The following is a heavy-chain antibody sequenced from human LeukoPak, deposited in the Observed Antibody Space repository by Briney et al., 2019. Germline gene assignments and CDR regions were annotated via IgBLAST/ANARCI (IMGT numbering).Heavy chain of an antibody. CDR2: ISYDGSNK. V-gene: IGHV3-30*18. CDR1: GFTFSSYC. J-gene: IGHJ4*02. Sequence: GGSLRLSCAASGFTFSSYCMHWVRQAPGKGLEWVAVISYDGSNKYYADSVKGRFTISRDNSKNTLYLQMNSLRAEDTAVYYCAKDHSRGWYVDYWGQGTLVTVSS. CDR3: AKDHSRGWYVDY. D-gene: IGHD6-19*01.